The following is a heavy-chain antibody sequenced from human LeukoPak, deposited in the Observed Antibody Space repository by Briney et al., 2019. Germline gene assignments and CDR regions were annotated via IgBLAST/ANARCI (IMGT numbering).Heavy chain of an antibody. CDR2: IDPNSGNT. J-gene: IGHJ4*02. D-gene: IGHD5-12*01. CDR3: AREFRMVALTQGDDH. CDR1: GYIFTSCD. Sequence: ASVKVSCKASGYIFTSCDINWVRQATGQGLEWMGWIDPNSGNTGYAQKFQGRVTMTRNTFISTAYMELSSLRSEDTAVYYCAREFRMVALTQGDDHWGQGALVTVSS. V-gene: IGHV1-8*01.